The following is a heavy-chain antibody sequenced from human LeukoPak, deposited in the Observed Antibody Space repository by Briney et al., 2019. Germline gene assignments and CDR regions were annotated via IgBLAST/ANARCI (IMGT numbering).Heavy chain of an antibody. D-gene: IGHD2/OR15-2a*01. Sequence: GGSLRLSCAASGLTFSSYGMHWVRQAPGKGLEWVAVIWYDGSNKYYADSVKGRFTISRDNSKNTLYLQMNSLRAEDTAVYYCARGGAGNSVDDAYDIWGQGTMVTVSA. V-gene: IGHV3-33*01. J-gene: IGHJ3*02. CDR1: GLTFSSYG. CDR3: ARGGAGNSVDDAYDI. CDR2: IWYDGSNK.